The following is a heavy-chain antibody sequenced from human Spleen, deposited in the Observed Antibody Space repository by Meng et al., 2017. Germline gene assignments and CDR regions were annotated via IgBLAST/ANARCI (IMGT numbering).Heavy chain of an antibody. J-gene: IGHJ6*02. CDR2: IIPIFGTA. Sequence: SVKVSCKASGGTFSSYAISWVRQAPGQGLEWMGGIIPIFGTANYAQKFQGRVTITADKSTSTAYMELSSLRSEDTAVYYCARDLVDTAMVYYYYGMAVWGQGNTVNVSS. CDR3: ARDLVDTAMVYYYYGMAV. CDR1: GGTFSSYA. D-gene: IGHD5-18*01. V-gene: IGHV1-69*06.